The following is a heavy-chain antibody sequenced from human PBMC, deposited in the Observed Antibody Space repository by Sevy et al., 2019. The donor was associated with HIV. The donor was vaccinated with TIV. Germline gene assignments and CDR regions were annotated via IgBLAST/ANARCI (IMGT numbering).Heavy chain of an antibody. Sequence: GGSLRLSCAASGFTFSSYSMNWVRQAPGKGLEWVSSISSSSSYIYYADSVNGRFTISRDNAKNSLYLQMNSLRAEDTAVYYCARDKVSGSGYDWDSFFFDYWGQGTLVTVSS. V-gene: IGHV3-21*01. CDR2: ISSSSSYI. CDR1: GFTFSSYS. CDR3: ARDKVSGSGYDWDSFFFDY. D-gene: IGHD5-12*01. J-gene: IGHJ4*02.